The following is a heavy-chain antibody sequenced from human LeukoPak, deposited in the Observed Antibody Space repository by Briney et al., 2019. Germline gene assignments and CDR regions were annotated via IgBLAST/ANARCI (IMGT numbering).Heavy chain of an antibody. CDR1: GFTFSSYS. V-gene: IGHV3-48*01. D-gene: IGHD3-3*01. CDR2: ISRGSTTI. J-gene: IGHJ6*03. Sequence: PGGSLRLSCAASGFTFSSYSMNWVRQAPGKGLEWLSNISRGSTTIYYADSVKGRFTISRDNAKNSLYLQMNSLRAEDTAVYYCARYYDFWSGYPHVYYYYYYMDVWGKGTTVTVSS. CDR3: ARYYDFWSGYPHVYYYYYYMDV.